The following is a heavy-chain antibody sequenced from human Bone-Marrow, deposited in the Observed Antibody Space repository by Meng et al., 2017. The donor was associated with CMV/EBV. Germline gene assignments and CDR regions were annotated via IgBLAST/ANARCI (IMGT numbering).Heavy chain of an antibody. CDR3: ARDPRNKGLAP. CDR1: GFNFGGFY. CDR2: ISGPAAAV. Sequence: GESLKISCAASGFNFGGFYMVWVRQSPGKGLEWISHISGPAAAVYYANSVKGRFTISRANAQNSLYLQMDSLRVEDSAVYYCARDPRNKGLAPWGHGHLVNFYS. J-gene: IGHJ5*02. V-gene: IGHV3-11*01.